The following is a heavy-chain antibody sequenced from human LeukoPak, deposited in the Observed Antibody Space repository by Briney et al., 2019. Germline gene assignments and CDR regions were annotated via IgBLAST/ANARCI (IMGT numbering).Heavy chain of an antibody. CDR2: INHSGST. J-gene: IGHJ4*02. CDR3: ARGAQTYYDKAPVDY. Sequence: PSETLSLTCAVYSGSFSGYYWSWIRQPPGKGLEWIGEINHSGSTNYNPSLKSRVTISVDTSKSQFSLKLNSMTAADTAVYYCARGAQTYYDKAPVDYWGQGTLVTVSS. V-gene: IGHV4-34*01. D-gene: IGHD3-22*01. CDR1: SGSFSGYY.